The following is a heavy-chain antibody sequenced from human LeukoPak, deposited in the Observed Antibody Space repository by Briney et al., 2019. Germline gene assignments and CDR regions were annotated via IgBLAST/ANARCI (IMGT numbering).Heavy chain of an antibody. Sequence: SETLSLTCAVYGGSFSGYYRSWIRQPPGKGLEWIGEINHSGSTNYNPSLKSRVTISVDTSKNQFSLKLSSVTAADTAVYYCARAKASGYSYGYEGWFDPWGQGTLVTVSS. CDR3: ARAKASGYSYGYEGWFDP. V-gene: IGHV4-34*01. D-gene: IGHD5-18*01. CDR2: INHSGST. CDR1: GGSFSGYY. J-gene: IGHJ5*02.